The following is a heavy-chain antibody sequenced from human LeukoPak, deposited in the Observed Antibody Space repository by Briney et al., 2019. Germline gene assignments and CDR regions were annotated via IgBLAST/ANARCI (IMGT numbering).Heavy chain of an antibody. D-gene: IGHD6-13*01. J-gene: IGHJ4*02. CDR1: GFTFSSYD. CDR3: ARAGPSSSWHQFDS. V-gene: IGHV3-13*01. CDR2: ICTAGGT. Sequence: GGSLRLSCAASGFTFSSYDMHWVRQATGKGLEWVSSICTAGGTYYPGSVKGRFTISRENAKNSLYLQMNSLRAEETAVYYCARAGPSSSWHQFDSWGQGTLVTVSS.